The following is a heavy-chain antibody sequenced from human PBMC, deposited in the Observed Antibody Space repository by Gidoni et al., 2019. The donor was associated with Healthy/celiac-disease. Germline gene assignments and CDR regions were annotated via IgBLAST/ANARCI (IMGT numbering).Heavy chain of an antibody. D-gene: IGHD7-27*01. CDR3: ATEALAGVTPGDYFDY. J-gene: IGHJ4*02. Sequence: EVQLVESGGGLVQPGGSLRLSCAASGFTVSSNYMTWVSQAPGKGLEWVSVIYSGVSTYYADSVKGRFTISRDNSKNTLYLQMNSLRAEDTAVYYCATEALAGVTPGDYFDYWGQGTLVTVSS. CDR2: IYSGVST. V-gene: IGHV3-66*01. CDR1: GFTVSSNY.